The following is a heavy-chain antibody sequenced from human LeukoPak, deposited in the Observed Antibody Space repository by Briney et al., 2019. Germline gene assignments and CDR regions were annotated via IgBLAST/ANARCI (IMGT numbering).Heavy chain of an antibody. D-gene: IGHD6-6*01. V-gene: IGHV3-11*04. CDR1: GFTFSDYY. Sequence: PGGSLRLSCAASGFTFSDYYMSWIRQAPGKGLEWVSYISSSGSTIYYADSVKGRFTISRDNAKNSLYLQMNSLRAEDTAVYYCAREAYSSSSRWFDPWGQGTLVTVSS. J-gene: IGHJ5*02. CDR2: ISSSGSTI. CDR3: AREAYSSSSRWFDP.